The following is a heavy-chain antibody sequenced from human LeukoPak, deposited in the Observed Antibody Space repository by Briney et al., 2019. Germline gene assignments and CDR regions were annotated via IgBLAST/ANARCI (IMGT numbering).Heavy chain of an antibody. CDR1: GYTFTNHG. CDR3: ARATLYGFYDY. J-gene: IGHJ4*02. Sequence: ASVKVSCKASGYTFTNHGISWVRQAPGQGLEWMGWISAYKGNTHYAQKVQDRVTMTTDTSTSTAYMELRSLRSDDTAVYYCARATLYGFYDYWGQGTLVTVSS. V-gene: IGHV1-18*01. CDR2: ISAYKGNT. D-gene: IGHD2-8*01.